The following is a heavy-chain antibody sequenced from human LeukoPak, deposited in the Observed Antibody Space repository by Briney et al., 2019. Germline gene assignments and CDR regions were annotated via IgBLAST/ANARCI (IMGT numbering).Heavy chain of an antibody. CDR1: GGTFSSYA. CDR2: IIPILGIA. Sequence: SVKVSCKASGGTFSSYAISWVRQAPGQGLEWMGRIIPILGIANYAQKFQGRVTITADKSTSTAYMELSGLRSEDTAVYYCARDTREGTGSSEAGYWGQGTLVTVSS. V-gene: IGHV1-69*04. CDR3: ARDTREGTGSSEAGY. D-gene: IGHD1-1*01. J-gene: IGHJ4*02.